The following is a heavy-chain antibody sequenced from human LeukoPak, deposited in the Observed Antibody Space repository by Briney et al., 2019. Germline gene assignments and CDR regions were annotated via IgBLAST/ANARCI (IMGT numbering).Heavy chain of an antibody. CDR2: INPSGGST. V-gene: IGHV1-46*01. CDR1: GYTFTSYY. Sequence: GASVKVSCKASGYTFTSYYMHWVRQAPGQGLEWMGIINPSGGSTSYAQKFQGRVTMTRDTSTCTVYMELSSLRSEDTAVYYCATLYSSSWYGSGNYFDYWGQGTLVTVSS. CDR3: ATLYSSSWYGSGNYFDY. J-gene: IGHJ4*02. D-gene: IGHD6-13*01.